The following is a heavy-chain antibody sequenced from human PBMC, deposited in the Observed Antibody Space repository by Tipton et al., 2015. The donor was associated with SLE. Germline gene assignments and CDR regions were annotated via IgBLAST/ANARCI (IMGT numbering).Heavy chain of an antibody. CDR3: ARERGVHDAFDI. D-gene: IGHD2-8*01. CDR1: GGSISGGGYY. Sequence: TLSLTCTVSGGSISGGGYYWTWIRQHPGKGLEWIGYSHYRGNTNYNPSLKSRVTILVDTSKNQLALKLNSVTAADTAVYYCARERGVHDAFDIWGQGTMFIVSS. CDR2: SHYRGNT. V-gene: IGHV4-31*03. J-gene: IGHJ3*02.